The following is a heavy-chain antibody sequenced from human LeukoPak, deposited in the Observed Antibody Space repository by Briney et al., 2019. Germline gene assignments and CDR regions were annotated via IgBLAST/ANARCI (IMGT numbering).Heavy chain of an antibody. V-gene: IGHV4-34*01. CDR1: GGSFSGYY. D-gene: IGHD6-19*01. J-gene: IGHJ6*02. CDR3: ARVPRRGSGWYGPPYYYYGMDV. CDR2: INHSGST. Sequence: SETLSLTCAVYGGSFSGYYWSWIRQPPGKGLEWIGEINHSGSTNSNPSLKSRVTISVDTSKNQFSLKLSSVNAADTAVYYCARVPRRGSGWYGPPYYYYGMDVWGQGTTVTVSS.